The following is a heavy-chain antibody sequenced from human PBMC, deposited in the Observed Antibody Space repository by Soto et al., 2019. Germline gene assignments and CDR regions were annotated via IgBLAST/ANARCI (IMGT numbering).Heavy chain of an antibody. D-gene: IGHD3-10*01. CDR2: IYYSGST. CDR1: GGSIRSYY. Sequence: SETLSLTCTVSGGSIRSYYWSWIRQPPGKELEWIGYIYYSGSTKYNPSLKRPVTISVDSSKNPFSLKLDSVTAADTAVYYCLTQGFGPLHGLVDVWGQGTTVTVSS. V-gene: IGHV4-59*08. CDR3: LTQGFGPLHGLVDV. J-gene: IGHJ6*02.